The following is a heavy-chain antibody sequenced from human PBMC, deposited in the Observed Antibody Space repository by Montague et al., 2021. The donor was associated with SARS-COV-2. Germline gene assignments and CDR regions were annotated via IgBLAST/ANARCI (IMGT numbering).Heavy chain of an antibody. V-gene: IGHV3-30-3*01. Sequence: SLRLSCAASGFTFSSYAMHWVRQAPGKRLEWVAVISYDGSNKYYADSVKGRFTISRDNSKNTLYLQMNSLRAEDTAVYYCARVIVVGYYGMDVWGQGTTVTVSS. CDR1: GFTFSSYA. D-gene: IGHD3-22*01. CDR3: ARVIVVGYYGMDV. J-gene: IGHJ6*02. CDR2: ISYDGSNK.